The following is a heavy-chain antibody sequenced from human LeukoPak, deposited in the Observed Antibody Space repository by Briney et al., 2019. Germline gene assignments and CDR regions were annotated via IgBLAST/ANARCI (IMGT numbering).Heavy chain of an antibody. V-gene: IGHV3-74*01. J-gene: IGHJ1*01. CDR2: IKSDGST. Sequence: GGSLRLSCAAYGFTFSTYWMHWVRHAPGKGLVWVSRIKSDGSTNYADSVKGRFTISRDNAKNTVSLQMSSLRPEDTGVYYCARAPSEIGGYYPEYFRHWGQGTLVTVSS. CDR3: ARAPSEIGGYYPEYFRH. D-gene: IGHD3-22*01. CDR1: GFTFSTYW.